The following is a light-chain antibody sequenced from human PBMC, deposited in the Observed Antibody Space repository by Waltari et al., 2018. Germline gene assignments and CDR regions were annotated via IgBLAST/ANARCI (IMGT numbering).Light chain of an antibody. Sequence: DTQMTQAPSFLSASVGDRVTITCRASQTIFTYINWYQQRPGKAPKLLIYAASYLQSGVPSRFSGGGSGTHFTLTISSLQPEDFATYFCQQYYSYPPTFGPGTKVDIK. V-gene: IGKV1-39*01. J-gene: IGKJ3*01. CDR2: AAS. CDR1: QTIFTY. CDR3: QQYYSYPPT.